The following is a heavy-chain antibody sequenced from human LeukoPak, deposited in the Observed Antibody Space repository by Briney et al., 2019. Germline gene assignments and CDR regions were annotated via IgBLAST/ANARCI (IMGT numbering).Heavy chain of an antibody. D-gene: IGHD6-19*01. CDR3: AKAEGQWLRYFDY. J-gene: IGHJ4*02. Sequence: PGGSLRLSCAASGFSFNTYWMSWVRQAPGKGLEWLANIKQDGSEKYYVDSVKGRFTISRDESKNTLYLQMDSLRAEDTAVYYCAKAEGQWLRYFDYWGQGTLVTVSS. CDR2: IKQDGSEK. V-gene: IGHV3-7*03. CDR1: GFSFNTYW.